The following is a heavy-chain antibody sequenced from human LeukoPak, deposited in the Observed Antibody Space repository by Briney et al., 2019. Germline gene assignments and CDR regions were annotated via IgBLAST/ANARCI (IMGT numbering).Heavy chain of an antibody. CDR1: GGTFSSYA. V-gene: IGHV1-18*01. CDR3: ARDLLDCSSTSCYVAIKDYYYGMDV. J-gene: IGHJ6*04. CDR2: ISAYNGNT. D-gene: IGHD2-2*01. Sequence: ASVKVSCKASGGTFSSYAISWVRQAPGQGLEWMGWISAYNGNTNYAQKLQGRVTMTTDTSTSTAYMELRSMRSDDTAVYYCARDLLDCSSTSCYVAIKDYYYGMDVWGKGTTVTVSS.